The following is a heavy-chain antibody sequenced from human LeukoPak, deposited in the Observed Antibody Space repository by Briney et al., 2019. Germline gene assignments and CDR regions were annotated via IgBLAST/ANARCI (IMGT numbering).Heavy chain of an antibody. D-gene: IGHD1-1*01. CDR1: GAPIRSYF. V-gene: IGHV4-4*09. J-gene: IGHJ5*02. CDR2: FYTSANT. CDR3: ARRRTGTTHNWFDP. Sequence: PSETLSLTCSVSGAPIRSYFWSWIRQSPGRGLEWIGNFYTSANTIYNPSLQSRVTISVDTSKNEFSLRLTSVTAADTAVYYCARRRTGTTHNWFDPWGQGTLVSVSS.